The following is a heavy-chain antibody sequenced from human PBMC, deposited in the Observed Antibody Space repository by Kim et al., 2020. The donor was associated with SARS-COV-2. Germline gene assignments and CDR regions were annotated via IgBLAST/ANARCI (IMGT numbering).Heavy chain of an antibody. V-gene: IGHV1-18*01. CDR3: ARRPLFDWPSLAFDY. J-gene: IGHJ4*02. D-gene: IGHD3-9*01. Sequence: ASVKVSCKASGYSFSSYGISWVRQAPGQGLEWMGWISAYNGNTNYAQKLQGRVTMTTDTSTSTAYMELRSLRSDDTAVYYCARRPLFDWPSLAFDYWGQGTLVTVSS. CDR2: ISAYNGNT. CDR1: GYSFSSYG.